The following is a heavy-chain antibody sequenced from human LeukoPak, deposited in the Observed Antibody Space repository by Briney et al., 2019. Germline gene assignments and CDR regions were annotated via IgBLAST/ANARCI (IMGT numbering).Heavy chain of an antibody. D-gene: IGHD3-10*01. J-gene: IGHJ4*02. Sequence: VASVKVSCKASGYTFTSYGISWVRQAPGQGLEWMGWISPHNRNTIYAQKFQGRVTMTTDISTTTAFLELRSLRSDDTAMYFCARNVGLFEVWFGELLYFDSWGQGTLVTVSS. CDR1: GYTFTSYG. CDR3: ARNVGLFEVWFGELLYFDS. CDR2: ISPHNRNT. V-gene: IGHV1-18*01.